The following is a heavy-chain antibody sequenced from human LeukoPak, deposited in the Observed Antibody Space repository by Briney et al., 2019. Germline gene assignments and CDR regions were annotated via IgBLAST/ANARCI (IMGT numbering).Heavy chain of an antibody. J-gene: IGHJ2*01. D-gene: IGHD5-18*01. Sequence: GGSLRLSCAASGFSFSSYAMNWVRQAPGKGLEWVAVMSYDRGTIYYADSVKGRFTISRDNSKNTLYLQMNSLRPEDTAVYYCARDRKTDGYFYWYFDLWGRGTLVTVSS. CDR2: MSYDRGTI. CDR3: ARDRKTDGYFYWYFDL. CDR1: GFSFSSYA. V-gene: IGHV3-30-3*01.